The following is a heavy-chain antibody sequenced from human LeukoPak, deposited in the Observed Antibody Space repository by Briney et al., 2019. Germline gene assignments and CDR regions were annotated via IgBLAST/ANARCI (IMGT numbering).Heavy chain of an antibody. CDR2: IYYSGST. CDR1: GGSISSYY. Sequence: SETLSLTCTVSGGSISSYYWSWIRQPPGKGLEWIGYIYYSGSTNYNPSLKSRVTISVDTSKNQFSLKLSPVTAADTAVYYCARGGFYGDYGSYWGQGTLVTVSS. V-gene: IGHV4-59*12. J-gene: IGHJ4*02. D-gene: IGHD4-17*01. CDR3: ARGGFYGDYGSY.